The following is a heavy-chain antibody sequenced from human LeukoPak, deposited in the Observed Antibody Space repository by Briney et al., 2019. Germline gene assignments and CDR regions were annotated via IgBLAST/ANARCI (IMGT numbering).Heavy chain of an antibody. CDR3: ARASTFSGYDFYC. Sequence: GESLKISCNGSGYXFTSYWICWVRQMPGKGLEWMGIIYPGDSDTRYSPSFQGQVTIPADKSISTAYLQWSSLKASDTAMYYCARASTFSGYDFYCWGQGTLVTVSS. CDR1: GYXFTSYW. CDR2: IYPGDSDT. D-gene: IGHD5-12*01. V-gene: IGHV5-51*01. J-gene: IGHJ4*02.